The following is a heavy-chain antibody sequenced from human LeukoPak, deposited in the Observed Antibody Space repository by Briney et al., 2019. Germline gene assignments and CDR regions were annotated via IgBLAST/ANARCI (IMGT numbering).Heavy chain of an antibody. D-gene: IGHD4-23*01. CDR1: GFTFDDYA. CDR3: AKDIYGGNSGGWYYFDY. CDR2: ISWNSDKI. V-gene: IGHV3-9*01. J-gene: IGHJ4*02. Sequence: QPGRSLRLSCAASGFTFDDYAMHWVRQAPGKGLEWVSGISWNSDKIGYADSVKGRFTISRDNAKNSLYLQMNSLRAEDTALYYCAKDIYGGNSGGWYYFDYWGQGTLVTVSS.